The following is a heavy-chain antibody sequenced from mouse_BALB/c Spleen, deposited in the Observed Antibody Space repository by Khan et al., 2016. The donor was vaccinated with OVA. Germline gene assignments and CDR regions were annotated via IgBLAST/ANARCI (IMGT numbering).Heavy chain of an antibody. J-gene: IGHJ1*01. CDR3: ARRYYYGQWYFDV. CDR1: GYSITSDYA. Sequence: EVQLQESGPGLVKPSQSLSLTCTVTGYSITSDYAWNWIRQFPGNKLEWMAYISYSGSTRSNPSLNSRISITRDTSKNQFFLQLNSVTTEDTATYYSARRYYYGQWYFDVWGAGTTVTVSS. CDR2: ISYSGST. V-gene: IGHV3-2*02. D-gene: IGHD1-1*01.